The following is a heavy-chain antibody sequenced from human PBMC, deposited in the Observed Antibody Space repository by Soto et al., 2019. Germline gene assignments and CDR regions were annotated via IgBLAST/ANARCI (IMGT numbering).Heavy chain of an antibody. V-gene: IGHV3-48*04. CDR3: ARADYDILTGYYYYYYYGMDV. D-gene: IGHD3-9*01. CDR1: GFTFSSYS. CDR2: ISSSSSTI. Sequence: GGSLRLSCAASGFTFSSYSMNWVRQAPGKGLEWVSYISSSSSTIYYADSVKGRFTISRDNAKNSLYLQMNSLRAEDTAVYYCARADYDILTGYYYYYYYGMDVWGQGTTVTVSS. J-gene: IGHJ6*02.